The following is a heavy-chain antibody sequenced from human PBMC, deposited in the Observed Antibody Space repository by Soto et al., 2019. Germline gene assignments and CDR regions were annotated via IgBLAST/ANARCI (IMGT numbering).Heavy chain of an antibody. CDR1: GFTFNSYA. D-gene: IGHD6-19*01. Sequence: LRLSCAASGFTFNSYAMYWVRQAPGKGLEWVAVISFDGINKYYADSVKGRFTISRDKSKNTLSLQMDSLRTEDTAMYYCARDHVAYGTGWYTRYFGLDVWGQGTTVTVSS. V-gene: IGHV3-30-3*01. CDR2: ISFDGINK. J-gene: IGHJ6*02. CDR3: ARDHVAYGTGWYTRYFGLDV.